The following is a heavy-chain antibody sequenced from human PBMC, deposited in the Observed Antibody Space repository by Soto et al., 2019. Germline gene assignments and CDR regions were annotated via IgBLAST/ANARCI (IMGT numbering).Heavy chain of an antibody. CDR2: INPSGGST. CDR3: ATNEPYYYGSGSYLWSKYYYGMDV. J-gene: IGHJ6*02. V-gene: IGHV1-46*01. D-gene: IGHD3-10*01. CDR1: GYTFTSYY. Sequence: ASVKVSCKASGYTFTSYYMHWVRQAPGQGLEWMGIINPSGGSTSYAQKFQGRDTMTRDTSTSTVYMELSSLRSEDTAVYYCATNEPYYYGSGSYLWSKYYYGMDVWGQGTTVTVSS.